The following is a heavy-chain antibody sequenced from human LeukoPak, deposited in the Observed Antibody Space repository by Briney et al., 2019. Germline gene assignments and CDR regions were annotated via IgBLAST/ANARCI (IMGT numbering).Heavy chain of an antibody. CDR1: GGSISSSNYY. CDR2: MFHSGST. J-gene: IGHJ4*02. CDR3: ARHAGGNYPPYYFDY. V-gene: IGHV4-39*01. Sequence: PSETLSLTCTVSGGSISSSNYYWGWLRQPPGKGLEYIESMFHSGSTYFNPSLKSRVTISVDTSKNQFTLNLSSVTAADTATYYCARHAGGNYPPYYFDYWGQGILVTVSS. D-gene: IGHD1-26*01.